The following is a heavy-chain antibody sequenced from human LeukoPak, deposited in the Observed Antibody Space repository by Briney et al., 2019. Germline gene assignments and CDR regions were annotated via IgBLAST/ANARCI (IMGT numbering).Heavy chain of an antibody. D-gene: IGHD4-11*01. CDR3: ARGPYSNYPPYYYYYYMDV. Sequence: GASVKVSCKASGYTFTSYDISWVRQATGQGLEWMGWMNPNSGNTGYAQKFQGRVTMTRNTSISTAYMELSSLRSEDTAVYYCARGPYSNYPPYYYYYYMDVWGKGTTVTVSS. V-gene: IGHV1-8*01. CDR2: MNPNSGNT. CDR1: GYTFTSYD. J-gene: IGHJ6*03.